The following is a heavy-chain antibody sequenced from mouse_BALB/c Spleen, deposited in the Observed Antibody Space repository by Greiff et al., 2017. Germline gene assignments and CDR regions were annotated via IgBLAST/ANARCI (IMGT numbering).Heavy chain of an antibody. Sequence: EVKVVESGGGLVKLGGSLKLSCAASGFTFSSYYMSWVRQTPEKRLELVAAINSNGGSTYYPDTVKGRFTISRDNAKNTLYLQMSSLKSEDTALYYCARHGYWGAMDYWGQGTSVTVSS. V-gene: IGHV5-6-2*01. D-gene: IGHD4-1*01. J-gene: IGHJ4*01. CDR3: ARHGYWGAMDY. CDR1: GFTFSSYY. CDR2: INSNGGST.